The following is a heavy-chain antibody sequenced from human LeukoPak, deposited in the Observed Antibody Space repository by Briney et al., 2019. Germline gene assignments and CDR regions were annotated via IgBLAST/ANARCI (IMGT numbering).Heavy chain of an antibody. D-gene: IGHD2-15*01. CDR2: ISGSDGDT. Sequence: GGSLRLSCTASGFNSSNYAMTWGRQAPGKGLEWVSSISGSDGDTYYADSVRGRFTISRDNSKNPLYLQMNSLGGENTAVYYCKKAYCSGGSCYEPDYWGQGTLVTVSS. CDR3: KKAYCSGGSCYEPDY. CDR1: GFNSSNYA. V-gene: IGHV3-23*01. J-gene: IGHJ4*02.